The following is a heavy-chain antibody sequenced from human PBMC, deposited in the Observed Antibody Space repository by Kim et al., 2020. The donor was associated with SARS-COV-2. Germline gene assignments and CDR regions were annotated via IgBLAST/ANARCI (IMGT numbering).Heavy chain of an antibody. D-gene: IGHD1-26*01. Sequence: GGSLRLFCAASGFTFSSYSMNWVRQAPGKGLEWVSSISSSSSYIYYADSVKGRFTISRDNAKNSLYLQMNSLRAEDTAVYYCARGGSGSYGQFDYWGQGTLVTVSS. CDR3: ARGGSGSYGQFDY. CDR1: GFTFSSYS. CDR2: ISSSSSYI. V-gene: IGHV3-21*01. J-gene: IGHJ4*02.